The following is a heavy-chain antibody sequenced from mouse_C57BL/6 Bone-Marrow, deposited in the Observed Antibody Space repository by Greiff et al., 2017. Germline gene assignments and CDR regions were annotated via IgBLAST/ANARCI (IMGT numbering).Heavy chain of an antibody. Sequence: VQLQQSGPELVKPGASVKISCKASGYSFTGYYMNWVKQSPEKSLEWIGEINPSTGGTTYNQKFKAKATLTVDKSSSTAYMQLKSLTSEDSAVYCCARGLRRRCAYWGQGTLVTVSA. D-gene: IGHD2-2*01. V-gene: IGHV1-42*01. CDR3: ARGLRRRCAY. J-gene: IGHJ3*01. CDR2: INPSTGGT. CDR1: GYSFTGYY.